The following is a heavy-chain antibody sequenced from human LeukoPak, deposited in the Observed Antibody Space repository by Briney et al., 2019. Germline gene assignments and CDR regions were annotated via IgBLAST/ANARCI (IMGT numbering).Heavy chain of an antibody. CDR1: GFTFSRYW. J-gene: IGHJ4*02. V-gene: IGHV3-7*01. Sequence: GGSLRLSCAASGFTFSRYWMHWVRQAPGKGLEWVANIKQDGSEKYYVDSVKGRFTISRDNSKNSVYLQIISLRAEDTAVYYCARVGYSGYDWVVVPFDYWGQGTLVTVSS. CDR2: IKQDGSEK. D-gene: IGHD5-12*01. CDR3: ARVGYSGYDWVVVPFDY.